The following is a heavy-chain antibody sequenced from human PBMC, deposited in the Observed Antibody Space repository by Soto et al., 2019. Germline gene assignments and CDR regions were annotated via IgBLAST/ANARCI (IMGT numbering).Heavy chain of an antibody. CDR1: GFTISTYG. CDR3: AKDWDAFDI. Sequence: GGSLRLSCVASGFTISTYGMHWVRQAPGKGLEWVAVISFHESDKFYADSVKGRFIISRDTSKNTLYLQMNSLRVEDTALYYCAKDWDAFDIWGPGTMVTVSS. CDR2: ISFHESDK. J-gene: IGHJ3*02. V-gene: IGHV3-30*18.